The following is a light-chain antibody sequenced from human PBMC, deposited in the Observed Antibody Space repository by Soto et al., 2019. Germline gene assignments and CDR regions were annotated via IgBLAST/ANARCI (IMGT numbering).Light chain of an antibody. CDR2: EVS. CDR1: SSDVGGYNY. CDR3: SSYAGSNNFVV. V-gene: IGLV2-8*01. J-gene: IGLJ2*01. Sequence: QSALTQPPSASGSPGQSVTISCTGTSSDVGGYNYVSWYQQYPGKAPKLMIYEVSKRPSGVPDRFSGSKSANTASLTVSGLQAEDEADYYCSSYAGSNNFVVFGGVTKLTVL.